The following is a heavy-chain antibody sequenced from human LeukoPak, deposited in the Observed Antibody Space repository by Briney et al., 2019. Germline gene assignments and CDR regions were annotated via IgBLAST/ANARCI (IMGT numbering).Heavy chain of an antibody. D-gene: IGHD2-21*02. Sequence: GGSLRLSCAASGFALSFHALHWVRQSPGKGLEWVAAISYDGTNKFYAGSVKGRFTVSRDNSQKTVFLEMNSLRPEDTAVYSCARGMTASLRANAGFDIWGQGTTVAVSS. CDR3: ARGMTASLRANAGFDI. J-gene: IGHJ3*02. CDR1: GFALSFHA. CDR2: ISYDGTNK. V-gene: IGHV3-30*04.